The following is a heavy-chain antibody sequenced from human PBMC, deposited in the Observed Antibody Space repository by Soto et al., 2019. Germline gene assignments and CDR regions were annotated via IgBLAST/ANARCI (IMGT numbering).Heavy chain of an antibody. CDR2: ISYDGSNK. CDR1: GFTFSSYG. J-gene: IGHJ6*02. CDR3: AKDSAKLWFGELSF. D-gene: IGHD3-10*01. Sequence: QVQLVESGGGVVQPGRSLRLSCAASGFTFSSYGMHWVRQAPGKGLEWVAVISYDGSNKYYADSVKGRFTISRDNSKNTLYLQMNSLRAEDTAVYYCAKDSAKLWFGELSFWGQGTTFTFSS. V-gene: IGHV3-30*18.